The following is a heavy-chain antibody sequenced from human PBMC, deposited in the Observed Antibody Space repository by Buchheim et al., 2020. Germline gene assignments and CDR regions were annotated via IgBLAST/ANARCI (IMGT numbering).Heavy chain of an antibody. D-gene: IGHD3-10*01. J-gene: IGHJ4*02. V-gene: IGHV3-7*01. Sequence: EVQLVESGGGLVQPGESLRLSCAASGFNFSTYWMTWVRQAPGKGLEWVANINPDGSAKYYVGSVKGRFTISRDDAKNSLYLQMNSLGVKDTAVYYCASGAGSDHWGQGT. CDR2: INPDGSAK. CDR1: GFNFSTYW. CDR3: ASGAGSDH.